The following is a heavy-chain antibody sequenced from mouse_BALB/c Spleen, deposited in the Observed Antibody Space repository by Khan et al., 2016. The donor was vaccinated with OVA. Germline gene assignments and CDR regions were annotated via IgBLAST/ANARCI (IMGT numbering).Heavy chain of an antibody. CDR3: ARSSYFSDSYAMDY. Sequence: EVQLQESGPGLVKPSQSLSLTCTVTGYSITSDYAWNWIRQFPGNKLEWMGYISSTGSTSYNPSLKSRISITRATSKNQFFLHLNSVTTEDTATYDCARSSYFSDSYAMDYWGQGTSVTVSS. D-gene: IGHD2-12*01. J-gene: IGHJ4*01. V-gene: IGHV3-2*02. CDR2: ISSTGST. CDR1: GYSITSDYA.